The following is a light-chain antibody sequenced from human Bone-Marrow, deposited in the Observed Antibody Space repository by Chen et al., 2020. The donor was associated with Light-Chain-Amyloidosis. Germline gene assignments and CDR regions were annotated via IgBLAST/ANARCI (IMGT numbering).Light chain of an antibody. CDR1: DLPTKY. Sequence: SYELTQPPSVSVSPGQTARITCSGDDLPTKYAYWYQQKPGPAPVLVIHRDTERPSGISDGFSGSSSGTTATLTISGVQAEDEADYHCQSADSSGTYEVIFGGGTKLTVL. J-gene: IGLJ2*01. V-gene: IGLV3-25*03. CDR3: QSADSSGTYEVI. CDR2: RDT.